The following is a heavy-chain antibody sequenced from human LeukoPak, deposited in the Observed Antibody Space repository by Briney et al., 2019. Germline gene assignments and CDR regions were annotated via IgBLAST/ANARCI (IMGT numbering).Heavy chain of an antibody. CDR3: AREELHCGGDCHDY. CDR1: GFTFSSYE. Sequence: GGSLRLSCAAFGFTFSSYEMNWVRQAPGKGLEWVSYITSSGSITYYADSVKGRFTISRDNAKNSLYLQMNSLRAEDTAVYYCAREELHCGGDCHDYWGQGTLVTVSS. V-gene: IGHV3-48*03. D-gene: IGHD2-21*02. CDR2: ITSSGSIT. J-gene: IGHJ4*02.